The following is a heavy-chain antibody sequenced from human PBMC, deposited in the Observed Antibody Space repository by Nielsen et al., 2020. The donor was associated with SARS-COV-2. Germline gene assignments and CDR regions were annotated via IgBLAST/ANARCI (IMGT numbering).Heavy chain of an antibody. CDR2: ISSSSSYI. CDR3: ARDVTTYYDILTGYYEYYYYYGMDV. V-gene: IGHV3-21*01. J-gene: IGHJ6*02. CDR1: GFTFSSYS. Sequence: GESLKISCAASGFTFSSYSMNWVRQAPGKGLEWVSSISSSSSYIYYADSVKGRFTISRDNAKNSLYLQMNSLRAEDTAVYYCARDVTTYYDILTGYYEYYYYYGMDVWGQGTTVTVSS. D-gene: IGHD3-9*01.